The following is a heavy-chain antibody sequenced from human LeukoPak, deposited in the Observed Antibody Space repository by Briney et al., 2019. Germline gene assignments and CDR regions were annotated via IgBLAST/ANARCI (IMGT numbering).Heavy chain of an antibody. CDR2: FDPEDGET. CDR1: GYTLTELS. V-gene: IGHV1-24*01. CDR3: ATALATGRSFDY. D-gene: IGHD5-12*01. J-gene: IGHJ4*02. Sequence: GASVKVSCKVSGYTLTELSMHWVRQAPGKGLEWMGGFDPEDGETIYAQKFQGRVTMTEDTSTDTAYMELSSLRSEDTAVYYCATALATGRSFDYWGQGTLVTVSS.